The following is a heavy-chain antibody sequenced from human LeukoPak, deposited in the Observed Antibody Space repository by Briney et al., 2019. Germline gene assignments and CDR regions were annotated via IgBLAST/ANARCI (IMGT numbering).Heavy chain of an antibody. CDR1: GGSFSGYY. CDR2: INHSGST. V-gene: IGHV4-34*01. D-gene: IGHD6-13*01. J-gene: IGHJ5*02. CDR3: ARGKASAAAGKYVWFDP. Sequence: PSETLSLTCAGYGGSFSGYYWSWIRQPPGKGLEWIGEINHSGSTNYNPSLKSRVNISVDTSKNQFSLKLSSVTAADTAVYYCARGKASAAAGKYVWFDPWGQGTMVSVSS.